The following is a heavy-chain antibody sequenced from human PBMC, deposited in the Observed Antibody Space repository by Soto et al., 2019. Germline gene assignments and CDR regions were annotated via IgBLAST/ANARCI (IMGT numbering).Heavy chain of an antibody. V-gene: IGHV4-59*08. Sequence: QVQLQESGPGLVKPSETLSLTCTVSGGSISSYYWSWIRQPPGKGLEWIGYIYYSGSTNYNTSLKSRVTISVDTSKNQFSLKLSSVTAADTAVYYCARRYWNDGGFGPWGQGTLVTVSS. CDR3: ARRYWNDGGFGP. CDR1: GGSISSYY. D-gene: IGHD1-1*01. J-gene: IGHJ5*02. CDR2: IYYSGST.